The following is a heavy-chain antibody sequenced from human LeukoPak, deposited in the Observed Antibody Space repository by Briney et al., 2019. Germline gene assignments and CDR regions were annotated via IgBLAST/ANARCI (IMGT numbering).Heavy chain of an antibody. CDR3: ARDLVGTTNLGDY. D-gene: IGHD1-26*01. J-gene: IGHJ4*02. V-gene: IGHV1-46*01. CDR2: INPSGGRT. CDR1: GYTFTSYY. Sequence: ASVKVSCKASGYTFTSYYMHWVRQAPGQGLEWMGMINPSGGRTGYAQKFQGRVTMTRDTSTSTVYMELSSLRSEDTAVYYCARDLVGTTNLGDYWGQGTLVTVST.